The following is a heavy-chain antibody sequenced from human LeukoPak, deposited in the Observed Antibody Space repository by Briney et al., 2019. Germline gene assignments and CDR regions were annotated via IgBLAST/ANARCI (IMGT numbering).Heavy chain of an antibody. V-gene: IGHV3-21*01. CDR1: GFTFSSYN. J-gene: IGHJ6*02. D-gene: IGHD6-6*01. CDR2: ITSTSTYI. CDR3: AKERPHGMDV. Sequence: PGGSLRLSCTASGFTFSSYNMNWVRQAPGKGLEWVSTITSTSTYIAYADSVKGRFTISRDNADNSVYLQMNSLRADDTAVYYCAKERPHGMDVWGQGTSVTVPS.